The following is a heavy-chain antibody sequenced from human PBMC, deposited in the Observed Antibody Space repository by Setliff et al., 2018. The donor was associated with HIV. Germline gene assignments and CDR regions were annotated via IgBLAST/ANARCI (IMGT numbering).Heavy chain of an antibody. CDR1: GYSISSGYY. CDR2: ISHSGTT. Sequence: PSETLSLTCTVSGYSISSGYYWGCIRQPPGKGLEWIGEISHSGTTNYNPSLKSRVTISVDTSEHQFSLKLSSVTAADTAVYYCERGHYYDGSGYYLRAFDIWGQGTMVTVSS. J-gene: IGHJ3*02. V-gene: IGHV4-38-2*02. CDR3: ERGHYYDGSGYYLRAFDI. D-gene: IGHD3-22*01.